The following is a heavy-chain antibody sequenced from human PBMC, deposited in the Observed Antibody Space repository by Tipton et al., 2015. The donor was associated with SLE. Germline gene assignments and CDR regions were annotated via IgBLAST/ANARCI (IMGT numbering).Heavy chain of an antibody. V-gene: IGHV4-59*01. J-gene: IGHJ6*02. D-gene: IGHD2-2*01. CDR1: GGSISNYY. CDR2: IYYTGRT. Sequence: TLSLTCTVSGGSISNYYWSWIRQPPGKGLEWIGNIYYTGRTNYNPSLKSRVTISLDTSKNQFSLKLSSVTAADTAVYYCARDEIVVIPAASYQYHYGMDVWGQGTTVTVSS. CDR3: ARDEIVVIPAASYQYHYGMDV.